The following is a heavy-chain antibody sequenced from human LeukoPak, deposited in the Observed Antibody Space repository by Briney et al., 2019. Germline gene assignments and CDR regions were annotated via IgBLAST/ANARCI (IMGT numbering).Heavy chain of an antibody. Sequence: SLRLPAAASGFTFSSHGKYRVRQAPGKGLEWVGVIWYSGSNKYYADSVKGQFTISRDNSKNKLYLQMNSLRVEDTAVYYCATDFSSSGWCKTLVGSWGQETLVTVSS. CDR2: IWYSGSNK. CDR1: GFTFSSHG. J-gene: IGHJ4*02. D-gene: IGHD6-19*01. V-gene: IGHV3-33*01. CDR3: ATDFSSSGWCKTLVGS.